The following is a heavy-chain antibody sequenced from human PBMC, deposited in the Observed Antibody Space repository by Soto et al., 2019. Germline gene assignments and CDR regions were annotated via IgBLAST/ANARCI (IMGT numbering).Heavy chain of an antibody. CDR3: GKPRALGIEVADAFEI. Sequence: GGSLRLSCEAYGFIFSSYWMHWVRQAPGKGLVWVSRLNSDGSTTTYADSVKGRFTISRDNAKNTVFLQMNSLRAEDTAVYYCGKPRALGIEVADAFEIWGQGTMLTVSS. CDR1: GFIFSSYW. J-gene: IGHJ3*02. D-gene: IGHD6-19*01. CDR2: LNSDGSTT. V-gene: IGHV3-74*01.